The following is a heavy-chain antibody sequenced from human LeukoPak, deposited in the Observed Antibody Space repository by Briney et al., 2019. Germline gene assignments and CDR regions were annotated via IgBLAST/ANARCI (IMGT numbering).Heavy chain of an antibody. D-gene: IGHD1-26*01. CDR3: ARLISAYYADY. Sequence: SETLSLTCPVSGGSVSSGDYFWSWIRQHPGKGSEWIGYIYDSGSTYYNPSLKSRVAISVDRSKNQFSLKLSAVTAADTAVYYCARLISAYYADYWGQGTLVTVSS. CDR2: IYDSGST. CDR1: GGSVSSGDYF. V-gene: IGHV4-31*03. J-gene: IGHJ4*02.